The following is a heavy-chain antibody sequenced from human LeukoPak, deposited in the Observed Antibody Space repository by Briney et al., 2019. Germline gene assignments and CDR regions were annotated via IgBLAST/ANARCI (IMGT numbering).Heavy chain of an antibody. J-gene: IGHJ6*03. Sequence: GGSLRLSCAASGFTFSNYWMGWVRHAPGKGVGWVSCINSDGSSTTYADSGKGRFTISRDNAKKTLYLQMNSLRAEDTAVYYCASGYYMDVWGKGTTVPVSS. CDR3: ASGYYMDV. V-gene: IGHV3-74*03. CDR2: INSDGSST. CDR1: GFTFSNYW.